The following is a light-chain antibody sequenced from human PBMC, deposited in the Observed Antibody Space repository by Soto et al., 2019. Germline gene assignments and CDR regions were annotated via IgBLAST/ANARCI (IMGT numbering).Light chain of an antibody. Sequence: EIVLTQSPGTLSLSPGERATLSCRASQSIKSSSLAWYQQRPGQAPRLLIYGASSRATGIPDKFSGSGSGTDFTLTISRLEPEDFAVYYCQQYGSSPPTFGQGTKVDI. J-gene: IGKJ1*01. CDR3: QQYGSSPPT. CDR1: QSIKSSS. V-gene: IGKV3-20*01. CDR2: GAS.